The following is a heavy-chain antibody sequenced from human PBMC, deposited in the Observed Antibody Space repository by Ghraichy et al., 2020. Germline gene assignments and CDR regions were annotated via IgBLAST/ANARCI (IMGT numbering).Heavy chain of an antibody. D-gene: IGHD7-27*01. J-gene: IGHJ4*02. CDR3: AKDNWGSGFDY. CDR1: GFTFSNYA. V-gene: IGHV3-23*01. CDR2: INGSGGNT. Sequence: GALRLSCAASGFTFSNYAMSWVRQAPGKGLEWVSAINGSGGNTYYADSVKGRFTISRDNSKNTLYLQMNSLRAEDTAVYYCAKDNWGSGFDYWGQGTLVTVSS.